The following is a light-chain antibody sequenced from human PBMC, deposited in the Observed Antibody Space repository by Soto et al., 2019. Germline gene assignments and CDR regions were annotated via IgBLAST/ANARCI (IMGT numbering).Light chain of an antibody. Sequence: QSALTQPPSASGSPGQSVTISCTGTSSDVGGYKYVSWYQQHPGKAPKLILYEVSKRPSGVPDRFSGSKSGNTASLTVSGLQAEDEADYYCNSYTSSTTLYVFGTGTKVTVL. J-gene: IGLJ1*01. CDR1: SSDVGGYKY. V-gene: IGLV2-8*01. CDR2: EVS. CDR3: NSYTSSTTLYV.